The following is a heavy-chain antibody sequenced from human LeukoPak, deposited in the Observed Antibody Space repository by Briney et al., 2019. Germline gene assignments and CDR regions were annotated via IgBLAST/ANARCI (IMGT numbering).Heavy chain of an antibody. J-gene: IGHJ6*03. CDR2: INHSGST. D-gene: IGHD2/OR15-2a*01. CDR1: GGSFSGYY. V-gene: IGHV4-34*01. Sequence: SENLSLNCAVYGGSFSGYYWSWIRQPPGKGLEWIGEINHSGSTNYNPSLKSRVTISVDTSKNQFSLKLSSVTAADTAVYYCARGRTTGYYYYYYMDVWGKGTTVTVSS. CDR3: ARGRTTGYYYYYYMDV.